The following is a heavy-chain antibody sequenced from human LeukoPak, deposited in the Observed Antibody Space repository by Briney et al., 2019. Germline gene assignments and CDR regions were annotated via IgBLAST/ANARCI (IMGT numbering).Heavy chain of an antibody. D-gene: IGHD2-15*01. Sequence: GGSLRLSCAASGFTFSSYAMTWVRQAPGKGLEWVSAISGSGGSTYYADSVKGRFTISRDNSKNTPYLQMNSLRAEDMAVYYCAKSPIVVVANDAFDIWGQGTMVTVSS. CDR3: AKSPIVVVANDAFDI. J-gene: IGHJ3*02. CDR2: ISGSGGST. V-gene: IGHV3-23*01. CDR1: GFTFSSYA.